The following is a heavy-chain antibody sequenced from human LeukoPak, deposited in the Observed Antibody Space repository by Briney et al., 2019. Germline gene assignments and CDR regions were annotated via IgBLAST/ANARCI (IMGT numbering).Heavy chain of an antibody. D-gene: IGHD2-15*01. CDR3: ARDPRYCSGGSCYAD. Sequence: GGSLRLSCAASGFTFSNYAMSWVRQAPGKGLVWVSRINTDGSSTSYADSVKGRFTISRDNAKNTLYLQMNSLRAEDTAVYYCARDPRYCSGGSCYADWGQGTLVTVSS. V-gene: IGHV3-74*01. CDR1: GFTFSNYA. J-gene: IGHJ4*02. CDR2: INTDGSST.